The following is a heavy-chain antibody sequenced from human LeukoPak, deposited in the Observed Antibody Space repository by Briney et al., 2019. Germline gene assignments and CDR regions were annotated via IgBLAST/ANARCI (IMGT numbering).Heavy chain of an antibody. Sequence: PGGSLRLSCAASGLTFSSYAMSWVRQAPGKGLEWVSAISGSGGSTYYADSVKGRFTISRDNSKNTLYLQMNSLRAEDTAVYYGAKDSEGALFFNWFDPWGQGTLVTVSS. V-gene: IGHV3-23*01. CDR2: ISGSGGST. J-gene: IGHJ5*02. CDR1: GLTFSSYA. D-gene: IGHD3-10*02. CDR3: AKDSEGALFFNWFDP.